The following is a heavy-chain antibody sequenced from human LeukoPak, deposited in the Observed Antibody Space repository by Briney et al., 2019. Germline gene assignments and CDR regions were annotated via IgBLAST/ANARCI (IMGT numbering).Heavy chain of an antibody. CDR2: ISWNSGYI. J-gene: IGHJ4*02. CDR3: AKVRGTYSSGYFFDY. D-gene: IGHD6-19*01. Sequence: GGSLRLSCAASGFTLDNYAMHWVRQAPGKGVEWLSIISWNSGYIGYADSVKGRFTISRDNAKKSLDLQMNSLRAEDTAFYYCAKVRGTYSSGYFFDYWGQGTLVTVSS. CDR1: GFTLDNYA. V-gene: IGHV3-9*01.